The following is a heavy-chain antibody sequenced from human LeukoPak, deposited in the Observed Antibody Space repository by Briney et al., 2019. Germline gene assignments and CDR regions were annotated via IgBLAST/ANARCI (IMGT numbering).Heavy chain of an antibody. CDR2: IKQDGSEK. J-gene: IGHJ6*02. Sequence: GGSLRLSCAASGFTFSNYWMSWVRQAPGKGLEWVVNIKQDGSEKDYVDSVKGRFTISRDNAKNSLFLQMNSLRAEDTAVYYCARGGYSSSSYDYYYYYGMDVWGQGTTVTVSS. V-gene: IGHV3-7*01. CDR3: ARGGYSSSSYDYYYYYGMDV. D-gene: IGHD6-13*01. CDR1: GFTFSNYW.